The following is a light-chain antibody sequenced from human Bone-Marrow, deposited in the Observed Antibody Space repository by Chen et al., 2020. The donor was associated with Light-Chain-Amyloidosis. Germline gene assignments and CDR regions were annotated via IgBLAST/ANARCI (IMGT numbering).Light chain of an antibody. J-gene: IGLJ1*01. Sequence: QSALPQPASVFGSPGQSITLSCTGTSGDVGTYNYVSWYQQHPGKAPKVMIYAVSKRPSGVSNRFSGSKSGNTASLTISGLQAEDEADYYCSSFTSSSSYVFGPGTKVTVL. CDR3: SSFTSSSSYV. CDR1: SGDVGTYNY. V-gene: IGLV2-14*01. CDR2: AVS.